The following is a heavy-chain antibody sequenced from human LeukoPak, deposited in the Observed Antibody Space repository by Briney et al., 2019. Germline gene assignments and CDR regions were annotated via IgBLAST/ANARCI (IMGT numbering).Heavy chain of an antibody. CDR2: IYYSGST. V-gene: IGHV4-59*01. J-gene: IGHJ4*02. D-gene: IGHD4-17*01. CDR1: GGSISSYY. CDR3: ARGTTTVRLAFDY. Sequence: SETLSLTCTVSGGSISSYYWSWIRQPPGKGLEWIGYIYYSGSTNYNPSLKSRVTISVDTSKNQFSLKLSSVTAADTAVYYCARGTTTVRLAFDYWGQGTLVTVSS.